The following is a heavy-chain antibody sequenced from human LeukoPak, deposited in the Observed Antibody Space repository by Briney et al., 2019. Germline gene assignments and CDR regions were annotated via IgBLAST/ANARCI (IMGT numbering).Heavy chain of an antibody. Sequence: SETLSLTCSVSGGSISSSSYYWGWIRQPPGKGLEWIGTISYTGSTYYNPSLKSRVTISVDTSNNQFSLKLSSVTAADTAVYYCCMSSGYYWFFSYWGQGTLVTVSS. CDR3: CMSSGYYWFFSY. V-gene: IGHV4-39*01. CDR2: ISYTGST. J-gene: IGHJ4*02. CDR1: GGSISSSSYY. D-gene: IGHD3-22*01.